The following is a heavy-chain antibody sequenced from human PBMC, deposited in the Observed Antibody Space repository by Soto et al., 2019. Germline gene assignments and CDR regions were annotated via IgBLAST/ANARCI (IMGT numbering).Heavy chain of an antibody. Sequence: GGSLRLSCAASGFTFSSYAMHWVRQAPGKGLEYVSAISSNGGSTYYANSVKGRFTISRDNSKNTLYLQMGSLRAEDMAVYYCARAPSYDYIWGSYRRHAYYYYYMDVWGKGTTVTVSS. D-gene: IGHD3-16*02. CDR3: ARAPSYDYIWGSYRRHAYYYYYMDV. J-gene: IGHJ6*03. CDR2: ISSNGGST. V-gene: IGHV3-64*01. CDR1: GFTFSSYA.